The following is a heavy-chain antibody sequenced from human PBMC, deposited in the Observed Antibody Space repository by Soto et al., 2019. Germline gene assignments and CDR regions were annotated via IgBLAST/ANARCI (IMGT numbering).Heavy chain of an antibody. Sequence: GGPVKVSCKASGYTFTGYYMHWVRQAPGQGPEWMGWINPNSGGTNYAQKFQGWVTMTRDTSISTAYMELSRLRSEDTAKYYCARAGSTTCQPHVCHYYGMDVWGLGTTVTVSS. CDR2: INPNSGGT. J-gene: IGHJ6*02. V-gene: IGHV1-2*04. CDR3: ARAGSTTCQPHVCHYYGMDV. D-gene: IGHD2-2*01. CDR1: GYTFTGYY.